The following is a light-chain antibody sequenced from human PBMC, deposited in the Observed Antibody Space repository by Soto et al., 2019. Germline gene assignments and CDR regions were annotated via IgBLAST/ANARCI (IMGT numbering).Light chain of an antibody. J-gene: IGKJ3*01. CDR1: QSVSSSY. V-gene: IGKV3-20*01. CDR3: QQYGSSPFT. CDR2: GAS. Sequence: EIVLTQSPGTLSLSPGERATLSCRASQSVSSSYLVWYQQKPGQASRLLMYGASKRATGIPERFSGSGSGSDFTLTISRLEPEDFAVYFCQQYGSSPFTFGPGTKVEI.